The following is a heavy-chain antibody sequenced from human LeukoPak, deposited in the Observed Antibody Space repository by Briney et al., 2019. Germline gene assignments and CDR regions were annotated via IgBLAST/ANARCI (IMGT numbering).Heavy chain of an antibody. CDR3: ARDLNTAMVNGY. Sequence: ASVKVSCKASGYAFTSYGISWVRQAPGQGLEWMGWISAYNGNTNYAQKLQGRVTMTTDTSTSTAYMELRSLRSDDTAVYYCARDLNTAMVNGYWGQGTLVTVSS. D-gene: IGHD5-18*01. V-gene: IGHV1-18*01. CDR1: GYAFTSYG. CDR2: ISAYNGNT. J-gene: IGHJ4*02.